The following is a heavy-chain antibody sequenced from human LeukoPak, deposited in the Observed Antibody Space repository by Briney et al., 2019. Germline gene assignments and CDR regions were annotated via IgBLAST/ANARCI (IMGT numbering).Heavy chain of an antibody. CDR2: VWRGGNYK. CDR3: AIDPPDRGWAIWS. V-gene: IGHV3-33*01. Sequence: GGSLGLSCSASGFNFRTHAMHWVRQAPGKGLQWVAMVWRGGNYKYYTDSVNGRFSISRDDSRSRLHLQMDSLRSEDTAVYYCAIDPPDRGWAIWSWGQGALVTVSS. D-gene: IGHD6-19*01. CDR1: GFNFRTHA. J-gene: IGHJ5*02.